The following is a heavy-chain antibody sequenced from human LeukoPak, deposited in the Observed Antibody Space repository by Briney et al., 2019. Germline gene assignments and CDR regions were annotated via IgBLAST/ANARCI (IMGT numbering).Heavy chain of an antibody. CDR3: ARSSSYYDDSSGYYPVY. V-gene: IGHV1-46*01. D-gene: IGHD3-22*01. Sequence: ASVKVSCKASGYTFTGYYIHWVRQAPGQGLEWMGIINPSGGSTNYAQHFQGRVTMTRDISTSTVNMELRTLRSEDTAVYYCARSSSYYDDSSGYYPVYWGQGTLVTVSS. J-gene: IGHJ4*02. CDR1: GYTFTGYY. CDR2: INPSGGST.